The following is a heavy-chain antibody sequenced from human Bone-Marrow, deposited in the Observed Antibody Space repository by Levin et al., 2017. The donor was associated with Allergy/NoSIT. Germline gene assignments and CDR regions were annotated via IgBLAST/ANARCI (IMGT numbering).Heavy chain of an antibody. D-gene: IGHD3-3*01. CDR3: ARGSDFGVVITNWFDP. J-gene: IGHJ5*02. CDR2: INHSGST. CDR1: GGSFSGYY. V-gene: IGHV4-34*01. Sequence: SETLSLTCAVYGGSFSGYYWSWIRQPPGKGLEWIGEINHSGSTNYNPSLKSRVTISVDTSKNQFSLKLSSVTAADTAVYYCARGSDFGVVITNWFDPWGQGTLVTVSS.